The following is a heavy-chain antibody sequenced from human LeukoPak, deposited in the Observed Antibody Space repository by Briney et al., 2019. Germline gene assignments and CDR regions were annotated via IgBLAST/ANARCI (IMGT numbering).Heavy chain of an antibody. CDR2: IIPIFGIA. J-gene: IGHJ4*02. V-gene: IGHV1-69*04. CDR1: VGTLSTYA. Sequence: GASVKGSCKASVGTLSTYAISWVRQTPGQRREWMGRIIPIFGIANYAQKFQGRVTITADKSTSTAYMELSSLRSEDTAVYYCARESMVGPYDYWGQGTLVTVSS. CDR3: ARESMVGPYDY. D-gene: IGHD1-26*01.